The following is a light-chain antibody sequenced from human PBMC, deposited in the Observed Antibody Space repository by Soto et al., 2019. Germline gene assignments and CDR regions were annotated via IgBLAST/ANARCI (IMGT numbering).Light chain of an antibody. CDR2: GVS. CDR1: QSVDSNY. J-gene: IGKJ2*01. Sequence: EIVLTQSPGTLSLSPGERATLSCRASQSVDSNYLAWYQQKPGQAPRLLIYGVSSRATGIPDRFSGRGSGADLTLTISRLEPEDFAVYYCQQYGISSRTFGLGTQVEIK. V-gene: IGKV3-20*01. CDR3: QQYGISSRT.